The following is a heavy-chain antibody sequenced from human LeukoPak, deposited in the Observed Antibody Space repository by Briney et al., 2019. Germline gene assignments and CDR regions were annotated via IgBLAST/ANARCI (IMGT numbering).Heavy chain of an antibody. CDR2: INPSGGST. Sequence: ASVKVSCKASGYTFTSYYMHWVRQAPGQGLEWMGIINPSGGSTSYAQKFQGRVTMTRDMSTSTVYMELSSLRSEDTAVYYCARGYCSGGSCYSYYYYNYMDVWGKGTTVTVSS. J-gene: IGHJ6*03. CDR1: GYTFTSYY. V-gene: IGHV1-46*01. D-gene: IGHD2-15*01. CDR3: ARGYCSGGSCYSYYYYNYMDV.